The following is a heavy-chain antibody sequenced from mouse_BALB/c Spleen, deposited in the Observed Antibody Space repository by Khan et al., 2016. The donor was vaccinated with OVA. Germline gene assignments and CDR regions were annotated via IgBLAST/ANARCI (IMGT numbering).Heavy chain of an antibody. Sequence: VQLQQSGPELMKPGASVKISCKAYGYSFTSYYIHWVKQSYGKSLEWIGYIDPFNDDTNYNQKFKGKATLTVDRSSSTAYMHLSSLTSEDSAVSYWAIHGSSSWFAYWGQGTLVTVSA. CDR3: AIHGSSSWFAY. D-gene: IGHD1-1*01. J-gene: IGHJ3*01. CDR2: IDPFNDDT. V-gene: IGHV1S135*01. CDR1: GYSFTSYY.